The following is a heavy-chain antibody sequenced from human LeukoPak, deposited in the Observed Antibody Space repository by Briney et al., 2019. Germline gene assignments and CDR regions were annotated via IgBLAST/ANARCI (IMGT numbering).Heavy chain of an antibody. Sequence: GASVKVSCKASGYTFTSYYMHWVRQAPGQGLEWMGIINPSGGSTSYAQRFQGRVTTTRDTSTSTVYKELSSLRSEDTAVYYCASQQGVVTASFDYWGQGTLVTVSS. V-gene: IGHV1-46*01. D-gene: IGHD4-23*01. CDR2: INPSGGST. J-gene: IGHJ4*02. CDR1: GYTFTSYY. CDR3: ASQQGVVTASFDY.